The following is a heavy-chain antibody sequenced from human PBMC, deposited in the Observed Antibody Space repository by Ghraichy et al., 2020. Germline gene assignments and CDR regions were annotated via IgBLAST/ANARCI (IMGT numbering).Heavy chain of an antibody. V-gene: IGHV3-21*01. J-gene: IGHJ4*02. CDR1: GFTFSSYS. D-gene: IGHD4-17*01. CDR3: ARNEGTTVTSNFDY. CDR2: ISSSSSYI. Sequence: GGSLRLSCAASGFTFSSYSMNWVRQAPGKGLEWVSSISSSSSYIYYADSVKGRFTISRDNAKNSLYLQMNSLRAEDTAVYYCARNEGTTVTSNFDYWGQGTLVTVSS.